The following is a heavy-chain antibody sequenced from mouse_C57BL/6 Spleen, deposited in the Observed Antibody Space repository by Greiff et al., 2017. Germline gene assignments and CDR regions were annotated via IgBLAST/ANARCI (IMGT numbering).Heavy chain of an antibody. V-gene: IGHV3-6*01. Sequence: ESGPGLVKPSQSLSLTCSVTGYSITSGYYWNWIRQFPGNKLEWMGYISYDGSNNYNPSLKNRISITRDTSKNQFFLKLNSVTTEDTATYYCARANRYFDVWGTGTTVTVSS. CDR3: ARANRYFDV. CDR1: GYSITSGYY. J-gene: IGHJ1*03. CDR2: ISYDGSN.